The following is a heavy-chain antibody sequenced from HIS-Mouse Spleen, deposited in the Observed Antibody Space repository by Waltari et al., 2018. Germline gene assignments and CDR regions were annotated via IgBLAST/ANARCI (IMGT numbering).Heavy chain of an antibody. J-gene: IGHJ2*01. V-gene: IGHV4-39*07. Sequence: QLQLQESGPGLVKPSETLSLTCTVSGGSISSSSYYWGWIRQPPGKGLEWIGSIYYSGRTDYNPALKSGVTISVDTSKNQFSLKLSSVTAADTAVYYCAREIPYSSSWYDWYFDLWGRGTLVTVSS. CDR3: AREIPYSSSWYDWYFDL. CDR2: IYYSGRT. D-gene: IGHD6-13*01. CDR1: GGSISSSSYY.